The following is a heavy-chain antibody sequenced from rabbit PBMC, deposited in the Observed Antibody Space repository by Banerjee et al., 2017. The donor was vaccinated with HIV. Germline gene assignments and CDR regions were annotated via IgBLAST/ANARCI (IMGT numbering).Heavy chain of an antibody. CDR2: INTSSGNT. CDR3: ARDEAGTAGDGYATGWLDL. J-gene: IGHJ5*01. D-gene: IGHD6-1*01. CDR1: GFSFSNKYV. Sequence: QEQLEESGGDLVKPEGSLTLTCTASGFSFSNKYVMCWVRQAPGKGLEWIACINTSSGNTVYASWAKGRFTISRTSLTTVTLQMTSLTAADTATYFCARDEAGTAGDGYATGWLDLWGPGTLVTVS. V-gene: IGHV1S45*01.